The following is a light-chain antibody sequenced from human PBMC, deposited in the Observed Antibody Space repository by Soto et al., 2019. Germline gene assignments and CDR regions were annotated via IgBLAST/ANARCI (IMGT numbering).Light chain of an antibody. Sequence: QSALTQPASVSGSPGQSVTISCTGTSSDVGGYNYVSWYQQHPGKAPKLMIYDVSNRPSGVSNRFSGSKSGNTASLTISGLPAEDEADYYCSSYTGSSVVFGGGTKLTPL. CDR1: SSDVGGYNY. CDR3: SSYTGSSVV. J-gene: IGLJ2*01. CDR2: DVS. V-gene: IGLV2-14*01.